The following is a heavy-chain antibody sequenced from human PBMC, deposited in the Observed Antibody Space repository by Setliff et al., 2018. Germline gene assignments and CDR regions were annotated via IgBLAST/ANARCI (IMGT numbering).Heavy chain of an antibody. J-gene: IGHJ4*02. V-gene: IGHV1-18*01. CDR2: IGVYSGNT. CDR3: ARINFYESSGYYYAPDF. Sequence: ASVKVSCKASGYTFTESIVSWVRQAPGQGLEWLGWIGVYSGNTYTAQRFQGRVTMTTDTSTSTAYMELRSLRSDDTAVYYCARINFYESSGYYYAPDFWGQGTLVTVSS. D-gene: IGHD3-22*01. CDR1: GYTFTESI.